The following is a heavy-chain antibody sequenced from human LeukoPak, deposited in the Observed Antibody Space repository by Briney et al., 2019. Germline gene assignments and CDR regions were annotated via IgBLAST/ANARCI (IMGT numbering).Heavy chain of an antibody. CDR1: GYTFTSYG. CDR2: ISAYNGNT. D-gene: IGHD6-13*01. V-gene: IGHV1-18*01. Sequence: ASVKVSCKASGYTFTSYGISWVRQAPGQGLEWMGWISAYNGNTNYAQKLQGRVTMTTDTSTSTAYMELRSLRSDDTAVYYCARDWLSGYSSSLAAFDIWGQGTMVTVSS. CDR3: ARDWLSGYSSSLAAFDI. J-gene: IGHJ3*02.